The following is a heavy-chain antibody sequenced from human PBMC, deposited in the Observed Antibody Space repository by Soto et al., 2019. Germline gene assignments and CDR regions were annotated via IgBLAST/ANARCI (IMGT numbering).Heavy chain of an antibody. V-gene: IGHV4-34*01. CDR1: GGSFSGYY. D-gene: IGHD4-17*01. J-gene: IGHJ4*02. CDR2: INHSGST. Sequence: LSLTCAVYGGSFSGYYWSWIRQPPGKGLEWIGEINHSGSTNYNPSLKSRVTISVDTSKNQFSLKLSSVTAADTAVYYCARVRNTTVTIDYWGQGTLVTVSS. CDR3: ARVRNTTVTIDY.